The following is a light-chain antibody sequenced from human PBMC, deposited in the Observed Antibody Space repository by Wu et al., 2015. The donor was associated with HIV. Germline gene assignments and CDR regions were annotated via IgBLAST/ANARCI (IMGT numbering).Light chain of an antibody. J-gene: IGKJ4*01. V-gene: IGKV3-20*01. CDR1: QSIDKGY. Sequence: EIVLTQSPGTLSLSPGERATLSCRASQSIDKGYVAWYQQKPGQAPRLLIYGSFRRATDVPDRFSGSGSGADFTLTISRLEPEDFAVYHCQQYGGSPLTFGGGTKVEDQT. CDR2: GSF. CDR3: QQYGGSPLT.